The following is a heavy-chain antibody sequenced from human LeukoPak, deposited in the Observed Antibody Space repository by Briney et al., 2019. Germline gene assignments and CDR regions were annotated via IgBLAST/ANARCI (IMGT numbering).Heavy chain of an antibody. Sequence: GGSLRLSCAASGFTFSDSYMTWIRQAPGKGLEWVSYISSTAYTIFYADSVKGRFTISRDNAKNSLYLQMNSLRAEDTAIYYCARVDYDRSGEDANAEYFQHWGQGTLVTVSS. CDR1: GFTFSDSY. J-gene: IGHJ1*01. CDR3: ARVDYDRSGEDANAEYFQH. V-gene: IGHV3-11*04. D-gene: IGHD3-22*01. CDR2: ISSTAYTI.